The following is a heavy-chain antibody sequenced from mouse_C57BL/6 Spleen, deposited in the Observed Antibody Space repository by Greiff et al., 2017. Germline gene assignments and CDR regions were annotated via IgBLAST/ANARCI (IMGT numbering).Heavy chain of an antibody. J-gene: IGHJ2*01. V-gene: IGHV1-7*01. CDR2: INPSSGYT. Sequence: VQVVESGAELAKPGASVKLSCKASGYTFTSYWMHWVKQRPGQGLEWIGYINPSSGYTKYNQKFKDKVTLTADKSSSTAYMQLSSLTYEDSAVYYCARSDDYGYYFDDWGQGTTLTVSS. CDR3: ARSDDYGYYFDD. D-gene: IGHD2-4*01. CDR1: GYTFTSYW.